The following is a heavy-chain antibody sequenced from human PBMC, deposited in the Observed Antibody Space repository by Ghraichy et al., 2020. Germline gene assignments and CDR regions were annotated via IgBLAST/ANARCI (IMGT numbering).Heavy chain of an antibody. V-gene: IGHV1-46*01. CDR3: ARDEDSAYCSSTSCPNWFDP. CDR2: INPSGGST. CDR1: GYTFTSYY. D-gene: IGHD2-2*01. J-gene: IGHJ5*02. Sequence: ASVKVSCKASGYTFTSYYMHWVRQAPGQGLEWMGIINPSGGSTSYAQKFQGRVTMTRDTSTSTVYMELSSLRSEDTAVYYCARDEDSAYCSSTSCPNWFDPWGQGTLVTVSS.